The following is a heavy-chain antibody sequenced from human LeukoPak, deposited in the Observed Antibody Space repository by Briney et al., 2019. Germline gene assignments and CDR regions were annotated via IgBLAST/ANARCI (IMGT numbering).Heavy chain of an antibody. CDR2: ISGRGSGGST. J-gene: IGHJ5*02. V-gene: IGHV3-23*01. D-gene: IGHD3-22*01. CDR3: ARDLGQYYDTSDNWFDP. CDR1: GFTFSSSA. Sequence: PGGSLRLSCAASGFTFSSSAMSWVRQAPGKGLEWVSTISGRGSGGSTYYADSVKGRFTISRGNSKNTLYLQMNSLRAEDTAVYYCARDLGQYYDTSDNWFDPWGQGTLVTVSS.